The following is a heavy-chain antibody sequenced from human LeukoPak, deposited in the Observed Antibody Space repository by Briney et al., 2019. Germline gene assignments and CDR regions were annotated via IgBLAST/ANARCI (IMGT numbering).Heavy chain of an antibody. CDR3: ARQGEHCDGGSCPPFHY. J-gene: IGHJ4*02. V-gene: IGHV4-39*01. Sequence: PSETLSLTCTVSGGSISSRYYWAWVRQPPGKGLEWIGTVYYSGRTYYIPSLKSRLTISVDTSKNQFSLKLNSVTAADTAIYYYARQGEHCDGGSCPPFHYWGQGTLVTVSS. CDR1: GGSISSRYY. D-gene: IGHD2-15*01. CDR2: VYYSGRT.